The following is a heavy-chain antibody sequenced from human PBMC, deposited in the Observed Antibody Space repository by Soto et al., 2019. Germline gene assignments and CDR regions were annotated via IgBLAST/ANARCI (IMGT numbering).Heavy chain of an antibody. D-gene: IGHD1-26*01. CDR3: ASSGSYWGIDY. V-gene: IGHV1-3*05. J-gene: IGHJ4*02. CDR2: INAGNGNT. Sequence: QVQLVQSGAEEKKPGASVKVSCKASGYTFTSYAMHWVRQAPGQRLEWMGWINAGNGNTKNSQKFQGRVTITRDTSASTAYMELSSLRSEDTAVYYCASSGSYWGIDYWGQGTLVTVSS. CDR1: GYTFTSYA.